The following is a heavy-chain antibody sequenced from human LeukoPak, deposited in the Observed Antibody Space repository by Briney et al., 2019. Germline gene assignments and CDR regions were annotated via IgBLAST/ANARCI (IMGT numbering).Heavy chain of an antibody. V-gene: IGHV1-69*13. Sequence: SVKVSCKASGGTFSSYAISWVRQAPGQGLEWMGGIIPIFGTANYAQKFQGRVTITADESTSTAYMELSSLRSEDTAVYYCARQGPKALRYSDWLSTIEWYFDLWGRGTLVTVSS. J-gene: IGHJ2*01. D-gene: IGHD3-9*01. CDR1: GGTFSSYA. CDR3: ARQGPKALRYSDWLSTIEWYFDL. CDR2: IIPIFGTA.